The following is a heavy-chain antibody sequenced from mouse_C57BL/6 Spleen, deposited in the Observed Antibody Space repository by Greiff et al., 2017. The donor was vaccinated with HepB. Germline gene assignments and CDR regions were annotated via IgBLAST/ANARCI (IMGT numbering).Heavy chain of an antibody. CDR2: IDPETGGT. CDR3: TRSRYGNYGY. CDR1: GYTFTDYE. D-gene: IGHD2-1*01. J-gene: IGHJ2*01. Sequence: VQLQQSGAELVRPGASVTLSCKASGYTFTDYEMHWVKQTPVHGLEWIGAIDPETGGTAYNQKFKGKAILTADKSSSTAYMELRSLTSEDSAVYYCTRSRYGNYGYWGQGTTLTVSS. V-gene: IGHV1-15*01.